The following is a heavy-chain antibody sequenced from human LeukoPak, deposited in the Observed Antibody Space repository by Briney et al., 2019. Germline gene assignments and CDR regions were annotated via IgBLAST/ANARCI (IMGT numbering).Heavy chain of an antibody. V-gene: IGHV3-30*18. CDR2: ISYDGSNK. CDR1: GFIFSNYW. Sequence: GGSLRLSCAASGFIFSNYWMSWVRQAPGKGLEWVAVISYDGSNKYYADSVKGRFTISRDNSKNTLYLQMNSLRAEDTAVYYCAKDDSSGYFIYYGMDVWGQGTTVTVSS. D-gene: IGHD3-22*01. J-gene: IGHJ6*02. CDR3: AKDDSSGYFIYYGMDV.